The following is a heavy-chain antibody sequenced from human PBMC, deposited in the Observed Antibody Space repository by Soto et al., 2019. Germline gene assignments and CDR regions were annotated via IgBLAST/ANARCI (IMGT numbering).Heavy chain of an antibody. Sequence: PSETLSLTCTVSGGSISGFYWTWIRQPPGKGLEWIGNVYYTGFTNYSPSLKSRVSMSVDMAKSQFSLKLTSLTAADTVVYHCVRGASSIAADYFDYWGQGTLVTVSS. D-gene: IGHD6-6*01. CDR2: VYYTGFT. CDR1: GGSISGFY. CDR3: VRGASSIAADYFDY. J-gene: IGHJ4*02. V-gene: IGHV4-59*01.